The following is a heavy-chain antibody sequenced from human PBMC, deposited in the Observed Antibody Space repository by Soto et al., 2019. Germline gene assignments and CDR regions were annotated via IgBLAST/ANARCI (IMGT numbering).Heavy chain of an antibody. CDR2: IWYDGSKK. D-gene: IGHD3-3*01. Sequence: ESGGGVVQPGRSLRLSCAASGFTFSSFGMHWVRQAPGKGLEWVSLIWYDGSKKSYGDSVKGRFTISRDNCRNTVYLQMNSLRADDTAVYYCARDASYYSLWSGYYPSRNGMDVWGQGTTVTVSS. J-gene: IGHJ6*02. CDR1: GFTFSSFG. CDR3: ARDASYYSLWSGYYPSRNGMDV. V-gene: IGHV3-33*01.